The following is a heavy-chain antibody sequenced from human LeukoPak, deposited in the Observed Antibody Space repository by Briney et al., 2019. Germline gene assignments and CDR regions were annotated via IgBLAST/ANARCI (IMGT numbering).Heavy chain of an antibody. V-gene: IGHV1-18*01. D-gene: IGHD2-2*01. CDR1: GYTFTSYG. J-gene: IGHJ5*02. CDR2: ISAYNGNT. Sequence: ASVKVSCKASGYTFTSYGISWVRQAPGQGLEWMGWISAYNGNTNYAQKLQGRVTMTTDTSTSTAYMELRSLRSDDTAVYYCARDSDIVVVPAPGPWGQETLVTVSS. CDR3: ARDSDIVVVPAPGP.